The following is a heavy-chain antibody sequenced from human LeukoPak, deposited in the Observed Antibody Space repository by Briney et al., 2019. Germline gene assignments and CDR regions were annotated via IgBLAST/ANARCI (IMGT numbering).Heavy chain of an antibody. CDR3: ARETYSNILTGTDY. D-gene: IGHD3-9*01. J-gene: IGHJ4*02. CDR2: IIPIFGTA. V-gene: IGHV1-69*13. CDR1: GGTCSSYA. Sequence: SVKVSCKASGGTCSSYAISWVRQTPGQGLEWMGGIIPIFGTANYAQKFQGRVTITADESTSTAYMELSSLRSEDTAVYYCARETYSNILTGTDYWGPGTLVTVSS.